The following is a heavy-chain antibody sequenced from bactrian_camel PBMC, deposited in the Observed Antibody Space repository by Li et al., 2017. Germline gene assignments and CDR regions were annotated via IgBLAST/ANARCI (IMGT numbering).Heavy chain of an antibody. J-gene: IGHJ4*01. CDR2: IDPRYGRT. CDR1: GSTNNLNY. D-gene: IGHD2*01. Sequence: HVQLVESGGASVQAGGSLRLSCEVSGSTNNLNYMAWFRQAPGKEREGVAAIDPRYGRTFYADSVKGRFTVSRDNAKNTLYLQMDRLSPEDTASYYCAYEYPPCSDDVPYVVVRGNGTTGARGPRSPSP. CDR3: AYEYPPCSDDVPYVVVRGNGTT. V-gene: IGHV3S54*01.